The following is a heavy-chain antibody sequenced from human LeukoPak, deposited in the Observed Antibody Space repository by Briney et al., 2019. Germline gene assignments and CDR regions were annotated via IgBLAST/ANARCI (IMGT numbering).Heavy chain of an antibody. Sequence: GGTLRFSCAASGFTFSSYGMSWVRQAPGKGLEWVSAISGSGGSTYYTDSVKGRFTISRDNAKNSLYLQMNSLRAEDTAVYYCATGANSSVAHEYWGQGSLVTVSS. V-gene: IGHV3-23*01. CDR2: ISGSGGST. J-gene: IGHJ4*02. CDR1: GFTFSSYG. D-gene: IGHD3-22*01. CDR3: ATGANSSVAHEY.